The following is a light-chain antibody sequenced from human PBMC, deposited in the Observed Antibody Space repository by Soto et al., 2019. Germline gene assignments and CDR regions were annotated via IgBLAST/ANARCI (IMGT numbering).Light chain of an antibody. Sequence: QPVLTQSPSASASLGASVKLTCTLSSGHSSYAIAWHQQQPEKGPRYLMRVNSDGRHIKGDGIPDRFSGSSSGAERYLTISSLQSEDEADYYCQTWGTGTVVFGGGTTLPS. CDR3: QTWGTGTVV. CDR1: SGHSSYA. V-gene: IGLV4-69*01. J-gene: IGLJ2*01. CDR2: VNSDGRH.